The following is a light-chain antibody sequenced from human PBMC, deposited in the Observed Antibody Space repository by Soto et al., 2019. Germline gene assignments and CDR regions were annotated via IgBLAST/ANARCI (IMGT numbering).Light chain of an antibody. J-gene: IGLJ3*02. Sequence: QSALTQPASVSGSPGQSITISCTGTSSDVGGYNDVSWYQQHPGKAPKLMIYEVSNRPSGVSHRFSGSKSVNTASLTISGLQAEDEADYYCSSHTSSSTVVFGGGTKLTVL. CDR2: EVS. CDR3: SSHTSSSTVV. CDR1: SSDVGGYND. V-gene: IGLV2-14*01.